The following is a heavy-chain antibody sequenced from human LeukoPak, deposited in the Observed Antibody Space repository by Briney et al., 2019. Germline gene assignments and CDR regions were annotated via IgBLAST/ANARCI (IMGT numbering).Heavy chain of an antibody. D-gene: IGHD3-9*01. Sequence: ASVKVSCKASGYTFTSYGISWVRQAPGQGLEWMGWISAYNGNTNYAQKLQGRVTMTTDTSTSTAYMELRSLRSDDTAVYYCARGPELERYLDWLPKPYYFDYWGQGTLVTVSS. CDR1: GYTFTSYG. V-gene: IGHV1-18*04. CDR3: ARGPELERYLDWLPKPYYFDY. CDR2: ISAYNGNT. J-gene: IGHJ4*02.